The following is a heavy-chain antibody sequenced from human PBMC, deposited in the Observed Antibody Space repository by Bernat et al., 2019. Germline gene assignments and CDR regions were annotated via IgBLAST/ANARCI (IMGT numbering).Heavy chain of an antibody. V-gene: IGHV3-23*04. CDR2: ISGIGDST. D-gene: IGHD3-16*01. J-gene: IGHJ4*02. Sequence: EVQLVESGGGLVQPGGSLRLSCAASGFTFISYAMSWVRQAPGKGLGWVSFISGIGDSTSYADSVKGRFTISRDNSKNTLYLQMNSLRAEDTAVYYCAKDRPGGFVFWVQGTLVTVSS. CDR3: AKDRPGGFVF. CDR1: GFTFISYA.